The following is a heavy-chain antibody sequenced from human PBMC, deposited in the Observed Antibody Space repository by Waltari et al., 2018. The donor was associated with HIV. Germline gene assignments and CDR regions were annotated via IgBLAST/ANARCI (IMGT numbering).Heavy chain of an antibody. D-gene: IGHD2-21*02. CDR1: GFPFRSYG. J-gene: IGHJ4*02. CDR2: MWYDGSNK. V-gene: IGHV3-33*01. Sequence: QVQLVESGGGVVQPGRSLRLSCAGSGFPFRSYGMLLASQAAGKGGEGVAVMWYDGSNKTYAGSVKGRFTISRENSKNTLYLQMDSRRAEDTAVYYCAREDLLYCGGDCYPGDYWGQGTLVTVSS. CDR3: AREDLLYCGGDCYPGDY.